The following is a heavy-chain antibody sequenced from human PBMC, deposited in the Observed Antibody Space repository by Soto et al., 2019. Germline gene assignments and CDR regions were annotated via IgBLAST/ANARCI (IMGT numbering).Heavy chain of an antibody. CDR3: TRAAWFPYLSFY. Sequence: GGSLSLSCAASGVTFSRFELHWVRQAPGKGLEWISYISSSGSTAYYASSVEGRFTISRDNANNSVYLQMDSLRAEDTALYYCTRAAWFPYLSFYWGQGALVTVSS. J-gene: IGHJ4*02. V-gene: IGHV3-48*03. CDR2: ISSSGSTA. CDR1: GVTFSRFE. D-gene: IGHD3-10*01.